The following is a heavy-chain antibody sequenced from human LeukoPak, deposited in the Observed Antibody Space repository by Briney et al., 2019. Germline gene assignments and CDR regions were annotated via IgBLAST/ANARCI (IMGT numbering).Heavy chain of an antibody. CDR2: INWNGGST. J-gene: IGHJ3*02. D-gene: IGHD1-26*01. Sequence: GGSLRLSCAASGFTFDDYGMSWVRQALGKGLEWVSGINWNGGSTGYADSVKGRFTISRDNAKNSLYLPMNSLRAEDTALYYCARASSYLNWDDAFDIWGQGTMVTVSS. V-gene: IGHV3-20*04. CDR3: ARASSYLNWDDAFDI. CDR1: GFTFDDYG.